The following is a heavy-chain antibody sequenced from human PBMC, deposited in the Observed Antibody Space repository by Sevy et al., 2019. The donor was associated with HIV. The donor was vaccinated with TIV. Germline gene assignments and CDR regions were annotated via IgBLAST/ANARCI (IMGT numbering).Heavy chain of an antibody. D-gene: IGHD3-16*01. J-gene: IGHJ4*02. CDR2: VSSDGSST. CDR1: GFTFSSYW. V-gene: IGHV3-74*01. Sequence: GGSLRLSCAASGFTFSSYWMHWVRQAPGKGLVWVSVVSSDGSSTNYADSVKGRFTISRDNAKNTLYLQMNSLRAEDTAVYYCARHRGGVVDYWGQGTLVTVSS. CDR3: ARHRGGVVDY.